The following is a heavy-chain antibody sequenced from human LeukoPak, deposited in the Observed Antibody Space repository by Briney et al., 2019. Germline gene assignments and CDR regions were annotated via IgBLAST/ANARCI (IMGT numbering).Heavy chain of an antibody. D-gene: IGHD3-10*01. CDR3: SQYGSGSDY. CDR2: INHSGST. Sequence: PSGTLSLTCTVSGDSINSLDLWSWVRQPPGKGLEWIGEINHSGSTNYNPSLKSRVTISVDTSKNQFSLKLSSVTAADTAVYYCSQYGSGSDYWGQGTLVTVSS. V-gene: IGHV4-4*02. J-gene: IGHJ4*02. CDR1: GDSINSLDL.